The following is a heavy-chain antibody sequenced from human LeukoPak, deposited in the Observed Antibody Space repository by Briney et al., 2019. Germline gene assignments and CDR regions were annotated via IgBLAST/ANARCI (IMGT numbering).Heavy chain of an antibody. CDR1: GFTFSSYL. J-gene: IGHJ3*02. CDR3: ARDQWTYNWNYGPTDAFDI. CDR2: INSVGSST. V-gene: IGHV3-74*01. D-gene: IGHD1-7*01. Sequence: TGGSLRLSCAASGFTFSSYLLHWVRQAPGKGLVWVSRINSVGSSTSYADSVKGRFTISRDNAKNTLYLQMNSLRAEDTAVYYCARDQWTYNWNYGPTDAFDIWGQGTRVTVSS.